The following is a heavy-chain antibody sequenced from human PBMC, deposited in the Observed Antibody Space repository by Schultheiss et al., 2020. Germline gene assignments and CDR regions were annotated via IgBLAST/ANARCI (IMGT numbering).Heavy chain of an antibody. V-gene: IGHV3-15*01. CDR1: GFTFSNAW. CDR2: IKSKTDGGTT. CDR3: ANLGGDRPLDY. D-gene: IGHD3-16*01. Sequence: GESLKISCAASGFTFSNAWMSWVRQAPGKGLEWVGHIKSKTDGGTTDYAAPVKGRFTISRDDSKNTLYLQMNSLKTEDTAVYYCANLGGDRPLDYWGQGTLVTVAS. J-gene: IGHJ4*02.